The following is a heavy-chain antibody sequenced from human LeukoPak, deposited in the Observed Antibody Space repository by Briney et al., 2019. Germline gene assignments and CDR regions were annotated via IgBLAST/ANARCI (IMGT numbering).Heavy chain of an antibody. CDR1: GFIFDDYA. J-gene: IGHJ4*02. Sequence: PGRSLRLSCAASGFIFDDYAMHWVRQAPGKGLEWVSSISWNSGSIAYADAVEGRFTISRDNAKNSLSLQMNSLRVEDTALYYCAKGGYYDVLTGNDRYFDYWGQGTLVTVSS. CDR3: AKGGYYDVLTGNDRYFDY. D-gene: IGHD3-9*01. CDR2: ISWNSGSI. V-gene: IGHV3-9*01.